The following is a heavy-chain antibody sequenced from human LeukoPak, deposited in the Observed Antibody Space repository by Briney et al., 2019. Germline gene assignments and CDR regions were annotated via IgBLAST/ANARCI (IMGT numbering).Heavy chain of an antibody. CDR1: GFTFSSYS. Sequence: GGSLRLSYAASGFTFSSYSMNWVRQAPGKGLEWVSSISSSSSYIYYADSVKGRFTISRDNAKNSLYLQMNSLRAEDTAVYYCARDGQWLAHTAFDIWGQGTMVTVSS. D-gene: IGHD6-19*01. CDR3: ARDGQWLAHTAFDI. J-gene: IGHJ3*02. V-gene: IGHV3-21*01. CDR2: ISSSSSYI.